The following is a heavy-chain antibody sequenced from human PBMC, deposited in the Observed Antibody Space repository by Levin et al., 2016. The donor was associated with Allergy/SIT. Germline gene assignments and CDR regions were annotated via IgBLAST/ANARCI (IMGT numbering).Heavy chain of an antibody. CDR2: IYYSGST. J-gene: IGHJ4*02. Sequence: RQAPGKGLEWIGYIYYSGSTYYNPSLKSRVTISVDTSKNQFSLKLSSVTAADTAVYYCASYYYDSSGYYYFDYWGQGTLVTVSS. V-gene: IGHV4-31*02. D-gene: IGHD3-22*01. CDR3: ASYYYDSSGYYYFDY.